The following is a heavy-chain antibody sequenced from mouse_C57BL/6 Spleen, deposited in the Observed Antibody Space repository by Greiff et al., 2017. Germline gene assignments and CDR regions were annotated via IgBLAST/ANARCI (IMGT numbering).Heavy chain of an antibody. CDR3: ARYYYGNYEAMDY. CDR1: GYTFTSYW. D-gene: IGHD2-1*01. J-gene: IGHJ4*01. CDR2: IDPSDSYT. Sequence: QVQLQQPGAELVMPGASVKLSCKASGYTFTSYWMHWVKQRPGQGLEWIGEIDPSDSYTNYNQKFKGKFTLTVDKSSSTAYMQISSLTSEDAAVYYCARYYYGNYEAMDYWGQGTSVTVSS. V-gene: IGHV1-69*01.